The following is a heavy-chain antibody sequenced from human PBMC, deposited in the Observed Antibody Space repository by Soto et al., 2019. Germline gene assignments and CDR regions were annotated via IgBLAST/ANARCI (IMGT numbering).Heavy chain of an antibody. CDR2: IHHSGSI. J-gene: IGHJ6*02. CDR3: SRGGDAYKAGNY. Sequence: CLTCAVYGGSLSGYYWTWIRRPSGKGLEWIGEIHHSGSINYNSSLKSRVTISVDTSKNQFFLKLGSVTAADTAVYYCSRGGDAYKAGNYWGQGITVT. CDR1: GGSLSGYY. V-gene: IGHV4-34*01. D-gene: IGHD1-1*01.